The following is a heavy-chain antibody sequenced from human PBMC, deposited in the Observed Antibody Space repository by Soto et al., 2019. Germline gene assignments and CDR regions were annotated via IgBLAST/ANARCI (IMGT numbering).Heavy chain of an antibody. CDR3: ARARTPHYDILTGEYYYYGMDV. V-gene: IGHV1-2*02. D-gene: IGHD3-9*01. CDR2: INPNSGGT. Sequence: ASVKVSCKASGHTFTGYYMHWVRQAPGQGLEWMGWINPNSGGTNYAQKFQGRVTMTRDTSISTAYMELSRLRSDDTAVYYCARARTPHYDILTGEYYYYGMDVWGQGTTVTVSS. CDR1: GHTFTGYY. J-gene: IGHJ6*02.